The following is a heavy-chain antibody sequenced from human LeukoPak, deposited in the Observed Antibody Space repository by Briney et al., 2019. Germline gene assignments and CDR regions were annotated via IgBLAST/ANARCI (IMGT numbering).Heavy chain of an antibody. CDR1: GITFSNYW. Sequence: GGSVRLSCTASGITFSNYWMNWVRQAPGRGLEWVANIKQDGSEKFYVASVTGRFTISRHNSKNTLYLQMNSLRAEDTAVYYCASLGYCSGGSCYPHGYWGQGTLVTVSS. CDR3: ASLGYCSGGSCYPHGY. CDR2: IKQDGSEK. J-gene: IGHJ4*02. D-gene: IGHD2-15*01. V-gene: IGHV3-7*05.